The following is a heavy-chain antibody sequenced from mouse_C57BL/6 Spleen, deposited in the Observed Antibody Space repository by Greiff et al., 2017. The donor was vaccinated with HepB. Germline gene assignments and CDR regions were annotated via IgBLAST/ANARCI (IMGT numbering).Heavy chain of an antibody. CDR1: GFTFSDYY. CDR2: INYDGSST. J-gene: IGHJ4*01. Sequence: EVKLMESEGGLVQPGSSMKLSCTASGFTFSDYYMAWVRQVPEKGLEWVANINYDGSSTYYLDSLKSRFIISRDNAKNILYLQMSSLKSEDTATYYCARSPRHYAMDYWGQGTSVTVSS. CDR3: ARSPRHYAMDY. V-gene: IGHV5-16*01.